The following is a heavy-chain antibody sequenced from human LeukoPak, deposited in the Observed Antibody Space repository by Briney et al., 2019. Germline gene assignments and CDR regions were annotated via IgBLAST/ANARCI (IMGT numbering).Heavy chain of an antibody. D-gene: IGHD2/OR15-2a*01. CDR1: GGSFSGYY. Sequence: SETLSLTCAVDGGSFSGYYWSWIRQPPGKGLEWIAYISDIGSINYNPSLKSRVTISLETSKNQFSLKLSSVTAADTAVYYCAGHHPRNTVDFWGQGTLVTVSS. V-gene: IGHV4-59*08. J-gene: IGHJ4*02. CDR2: ISDIGSI. CDR3: AGHHPRNTVDF.